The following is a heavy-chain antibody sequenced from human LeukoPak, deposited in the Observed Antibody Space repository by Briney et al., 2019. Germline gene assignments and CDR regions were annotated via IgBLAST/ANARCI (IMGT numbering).Heavy chain of an antibody. Sequence: GGSLRLPCAASGFTFSSYWMSWVRQAPGKGLEWVANIKQDGSEKYYVDSVKGRFTISRDNAKNSLYLQMNSLRAEDTAVYYCARDWYYYDSSGYYNFDYWGQGTLVTVSS. J-gene: IGHJ4*02. D-gene: IGHD3-22*01. CDR2: IKQDGSEK. CDR3: ARDWYYYDSSGYYNFDY. CDR1: GFTFSSYW. V-gene: IGHV3-7*01.